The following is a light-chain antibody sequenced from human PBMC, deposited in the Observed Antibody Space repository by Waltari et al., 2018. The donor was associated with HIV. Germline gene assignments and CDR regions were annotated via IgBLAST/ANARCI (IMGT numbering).Light chain of an antibody. CDR3: QHNYSPPPT. CDR1: QNIKNY. Sequence: DIQMTQSPSSLSASVGDRVTITCRASQNIKNYLSWYQRKPGKAPKLLIYNVASLQSGVSSRFSGSGSGTDFTLAIDSLQPEDLATYYCQHNYSPPPTFGQGTKVEIK. J-gene: IGKJ1*01. CDR2: NVA. V-gene: IGKV1-39*01.